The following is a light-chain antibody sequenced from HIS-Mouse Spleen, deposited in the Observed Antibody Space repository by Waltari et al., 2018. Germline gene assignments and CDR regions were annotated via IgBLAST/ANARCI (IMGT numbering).Light chain of an antibody. J-gene: IGLJ1*01. CDR2: EGS. V-gene: IGLV2-23*01. CDR3: CSYAGSSTPYV. CDR1: SSDLESYNL. Sequence: QSALPQPATVSGSPGQSITISCPGTSSDLESYNLVSRYQRHPGQAPKLMIYEGSKWPSGVSNRFSCSKSGNTASLTISGLQAEDEADYYCCSYAGSSTPYVFGTGTKVTVL.